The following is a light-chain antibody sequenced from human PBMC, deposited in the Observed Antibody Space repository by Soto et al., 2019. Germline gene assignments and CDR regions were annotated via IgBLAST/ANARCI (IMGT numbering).Light chain of an antibody. CDR3: QEYGSSLPLT. CDR1: QSVSSSY. Sequence: EIVLTQSPGTLSLSPGERATLSCRASQSVSSSYLAWYQQKPGQAPRLLIYGASSRSTGIPDRFSGSGSGTDFTLTISRLEPEDFAVYDCQEYGSSLPLTFGGGTKVEIK. V-gene: IGKV3-20*01. CDR2: GAS. J-gene: IGKJ4*01.